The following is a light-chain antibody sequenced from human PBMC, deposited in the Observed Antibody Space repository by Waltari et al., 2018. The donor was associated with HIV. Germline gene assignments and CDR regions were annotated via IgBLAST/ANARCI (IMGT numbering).Light chain of an antibody. Sequence: QSVLTQPPSVSGAPGQRVTISCTGRSPNIGAGYDVHWYQQLPGPAPKLLLFGNNSLPSGVPDRFSGSKSGTSASLAITGLQAEDEADYYCQSYDSSLSGWVFGGGTKLTVL. J-gene: IGLJ3*02. CDR3: QSYDSSLSGWV. CDR2: GNN. CDR1: SPNIGAGYD. V-gene: IGLV1-40*01.